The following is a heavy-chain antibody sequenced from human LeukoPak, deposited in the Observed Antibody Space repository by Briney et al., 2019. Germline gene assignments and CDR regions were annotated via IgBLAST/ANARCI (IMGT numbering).Heavy chain of an antibody. J-gene: IGHJ6*03. V-gene: IGHV4-31*03. CDR2: IYYSGST. CDR1: GGSISSGGYY. CDR3: ARASYYDFWSGYYTRLLDYYYYMDV. D-gene: IGHD3-3*01. Sequence: PSQTLSLTCTVSGGSISSGGYYWSWIRQHPGKGLEWIGYIYYSGSTYYNPSLKSRVTISVDTSKNQCSLKLSSVTAADTAVYYCARASYYDFWSGYYTRLLDYYYYMDVWGKGTTVTVSS.